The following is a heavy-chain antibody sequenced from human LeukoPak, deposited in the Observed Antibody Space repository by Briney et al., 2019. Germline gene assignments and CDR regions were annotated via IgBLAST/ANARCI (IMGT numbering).Heavy chain of an antibody. CDR1: GYSISSGYY. CDR2: IYTSGST. J-gene: IGHJ4*02. CDR3: ARYCSGGSCPIDY. Sequence: SETLSLTCAVSGYSISSGYYWGWIRQPPGKGLEWIGSIYTSGSTNYNPSLKSRVTISVDTSKNQFSLKLSSVTAADTAVYYCARYCSGGSCPIDYWGQGTLVTVSS. D-gene: IGHD2-15*01. V-gene: IGHV4-38-2*01.